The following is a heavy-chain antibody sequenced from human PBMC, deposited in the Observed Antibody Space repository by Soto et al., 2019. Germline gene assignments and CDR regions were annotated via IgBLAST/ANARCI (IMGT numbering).Heavy chain of an antibody. CDR2: IIPIFGTA. J-gene: IGHJ6*02. D-gene: IGHD2-2*01. CDR3: ARVDCSSTSCYHPSKYYYYYYGMDV. V-gene: IGHV1-69*13. CDR1: GGTFSSYA. Sequence: ASVKVSCKASGGTFSSYAISWVRQAPGQGLEWMGGIIPIFGTANYAQKFQGRVTITADESTSTAYMELSSLRSEDTAVYYCARVDCSSTSCYHPSKYYYYYYGMDVWGQGTTVTVSS.